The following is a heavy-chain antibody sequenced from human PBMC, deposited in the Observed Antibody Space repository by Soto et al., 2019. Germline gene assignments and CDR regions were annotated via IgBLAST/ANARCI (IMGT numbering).Heavy chain of an antibody. CDR3: APQYRRTSYYGLDV. D-gene: IGHD2-2*01. V-gene: IGHV1-69*13. CDR1: GGTFRSYP. Sequence: ASVKVACKXSGGTFRSYPISWERQDPCQGHAWMEGIIPLFGTRTCAQKLQGRGTICADESPTTAYMELSSLRSKDTAMYYCAPQYRRTSYYGLDVWGQGTTVAFSS. CDR2: IIPLFGTR. J-gene: IGHJ6*02.